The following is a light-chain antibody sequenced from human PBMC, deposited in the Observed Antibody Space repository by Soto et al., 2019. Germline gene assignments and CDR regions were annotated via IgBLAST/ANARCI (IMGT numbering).Light chain of an antibody. CDR3: QQYGSSGT. J-gene: IGKJ1*01. CDR2: GAS. CDR1: QSVSNNY. V-gene: IGKV3-20*01. Sequence: EIVMTQSPATLSVSPGERATLSCRASQSVSNNYLAWYQQKPGQAPRLLIYGASNRATDIPDRFSGSGSGTDFTLTISRLEPEDFAVYYCQQYGSSGTFGQGTKVDIK.